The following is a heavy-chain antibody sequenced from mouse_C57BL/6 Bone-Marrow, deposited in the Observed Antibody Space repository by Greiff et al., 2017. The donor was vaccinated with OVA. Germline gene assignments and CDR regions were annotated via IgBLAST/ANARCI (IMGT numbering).Heavy chain of an antibody. CDR2: IWSGGST. CDR3: ARNDHGYSFAY. D-gene: IGHD2-3*01. CDR1: GFSLTSYG. J-gene: IGHJ3*01. Sequence: VQLQQSGPGLVQPSQSLSITCTVSGFSLTSYGVHWVRQSPGKGLEWLGVIWSGGSTDCNAAFISRLSISKDNSKSQVFFKMNSLQADDTAIYYCARNDHGYSFAYWGQGTLVTVSA. V-gene: IGHV2-2*01.